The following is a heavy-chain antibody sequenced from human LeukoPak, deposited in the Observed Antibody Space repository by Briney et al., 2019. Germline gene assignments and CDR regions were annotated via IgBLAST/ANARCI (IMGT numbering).Heavy chain of an antibody. CDR2: IYYSGST. CDR1: GGSISSYY. CDR3: ARGYYSINYYYGMDV. V-gene: IGHV4-59*01. D-gene: IGHD3-10*01. Sequence: PSETLSLTCTVSGGSISSYYWSWIRQPPGKGLEWIGYIYYSGSTNYNPSLKSRVTISVDTSKNQFSLKLSSVTAADTAVYYCARGYYSINYYYGMDVWGQGTTVTVSS. J-gene: IGHJ6*02.